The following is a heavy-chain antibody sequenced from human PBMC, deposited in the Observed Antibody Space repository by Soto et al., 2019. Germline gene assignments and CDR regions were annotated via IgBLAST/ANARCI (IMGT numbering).Heavy chain of an antibody. CDR2: INYSGRT. Sequence: SETPSLTCTVSGGSISDSSHYWAWIRQPPGKGLEWIATINYSGRTYYNPSLRSRVTISVDTSRDQFSLNLNSVTAADTAVYYCARHFGNYGDWAFDFWDQG. CDR1: GGSISDSSHY. CDR3: ARHFGNYGDWAFDF. V-gene: IGHV4-39*01. D-gene: IGHD4-17*01. J-gene: IGHJ4*02.